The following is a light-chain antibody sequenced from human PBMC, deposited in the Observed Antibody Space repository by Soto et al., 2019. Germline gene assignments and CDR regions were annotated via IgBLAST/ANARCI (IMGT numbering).Light chain of an antibody. V-gene: IGKV3-11*01. CDR3: QQYGSSRQT. CDR2: DAS. CDR1: QSVSSY. Sequence: EIVLTQSPATLSLSPGERATLSCRASQSVSSYLDWYQQKPGQAPRLLIYDASNLHTGIPARFSGSGSGTDFTLTISSLEPEDFAVYYCQQYGSSRQTFGQGTKVDIK. J-gene: IGKJ1*01.